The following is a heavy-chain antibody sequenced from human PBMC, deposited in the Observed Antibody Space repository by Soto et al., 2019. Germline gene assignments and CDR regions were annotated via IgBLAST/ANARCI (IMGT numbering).Heavy chain of an antibody. V-gene: IGHV1-2*04. Sequence: ASVKVSCKASGYTFTGYYMHWVRRAPGQGLEWMGWINPNSGGTNYAQKFQGWVTMTRDTSISTAYMELSRLRSDDTAVYYCARAPYSSSWYVFRGIGYGMDVWGQGTTVTVSS. CDR1: GYTFTGYY. J-gene: IGHJ6*02. D-gene: IGHD6-13*01. CDR3: ARAPYSSSWYVFRGIGYGMDV. CDR2: INPNSGGT.